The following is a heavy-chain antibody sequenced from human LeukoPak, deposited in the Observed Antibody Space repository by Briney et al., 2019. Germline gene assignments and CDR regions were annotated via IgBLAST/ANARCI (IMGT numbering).Heavy chain of an antibody. J-gene: IGHJ6*02. CDR1: GASIKTYY. CDR2: SGST. D-gene: IGHD7-27*01. Sequence: SETLSLTCTVSGASIKTYYWSWIRQPPGKGLEWIGHSGSTNYNPSLKSRVTISVDTSKNQFSLKLSSVTAADTAVYYCARALTGAFYYYGLDVWGQGTTVTVSS. CDR3: ARALTGAFYYYGLDV. V-gene: IGHV4-4*09.